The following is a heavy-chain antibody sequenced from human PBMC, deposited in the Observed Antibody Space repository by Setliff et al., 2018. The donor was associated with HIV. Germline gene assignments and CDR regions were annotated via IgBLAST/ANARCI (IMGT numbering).Heavy chain of an antibody. CDR3: VNPSGAMGDFDS. CDR1: GDSISSGGYY. J-gene: IGHJ4*02. V-gene: IGHV4-39*01. D-gene: IGHD3-16*01. Sequence: SETLSLTCTVSGDSISSGGYYWSWIRQLPGKGLEWIGTIYYHGSTYYNPSLKSRVTISIDTSKNQFSLQLTSVTAADTAVYYCVNPSGAMGDFDSWGQGTLVTVSS. CDR2: IYYHGST.